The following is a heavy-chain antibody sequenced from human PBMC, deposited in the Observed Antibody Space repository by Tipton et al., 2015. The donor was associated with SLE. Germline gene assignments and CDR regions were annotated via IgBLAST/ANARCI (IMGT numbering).Heavy chain of an antibody. CDR1: GYTFTDYY. J-gene: IGHJ4*02. CDR2: VNPDNGAT. D-gene: IGHD4-23*01. CDR3: ARADDYGGNGIDY. V-gene: IGHV1-2*02. Sequence: QVQLVQSGAEVQKPGAAVKVSCKASGYTFTDYYIHWVRQAPGQGLEWMGWVNPDNGATDYAQKFRGRITMTTDTSINAAYMELSGLTYDDTAVYHCARADDYGGNGIDYWGQGTLVTVSS.